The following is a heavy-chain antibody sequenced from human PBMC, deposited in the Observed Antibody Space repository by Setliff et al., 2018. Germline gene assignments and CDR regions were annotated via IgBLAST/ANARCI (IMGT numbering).Heavy chain of an antibody. D-gene: IGHD3-22*01. J-gene: IGHJ5*02. CDR3: ARDNPASTSGYHNWFDP. Sequence: GASVKVSCKASGGTFSSYAISWVRQAPGQGLEWMGGIIPIFGTANYAQKFQGRVTITADESTSTAYMELSSLRSEDTAVYYCARDNPASTSGYHNWFDPWGQGTLVTVSS. V-gene: IGHV1-69*13. CDR1: GGTFSSYA. CDR2: IIPIFGTA.